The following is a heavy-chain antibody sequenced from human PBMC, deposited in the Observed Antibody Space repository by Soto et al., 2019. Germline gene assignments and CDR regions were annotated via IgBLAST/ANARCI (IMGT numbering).Heavy chain of an antibody. CDR3: ARRGIFGVVITPYNWFDP. D-gene: IGHD3-3*02. CDR2: IYHSGSP. Sequence: SETLSLTCTISGGSISVYYWSWVRQPPGHELEWIGDIYHSGSPNYNPSLKSRVTISADTSKNQFSLKLSSVTAADTAVYYCARRGIFGVVITPYNWFDPWGQGTLVTVSS. CDR1: GGSISVYY. J-gene: IGHJ5*02. V-gene: IGHV4-59*12.